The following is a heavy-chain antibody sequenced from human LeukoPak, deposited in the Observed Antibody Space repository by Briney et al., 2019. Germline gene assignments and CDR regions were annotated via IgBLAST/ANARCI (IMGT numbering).Heavy chain of an antibody. D-gene: IGHD1-26*01. CDR3: ARGKSGIYTRPFDY. CDR1: GFTFSDTY. J-gene: IGHJ4*02. CDR2: LYSGGST. Sequence: GGPLRLSCAALGFTFSDTYMSWFPRAPGKGLKGFSLLYSGGSTHYADSVKGRFTISRDKSKNMLSLQMNSLRAEDTAVYYCARGKSGIYTRPFDYWGQGTLVTVSS. V-gene: IGHV3-66*01.